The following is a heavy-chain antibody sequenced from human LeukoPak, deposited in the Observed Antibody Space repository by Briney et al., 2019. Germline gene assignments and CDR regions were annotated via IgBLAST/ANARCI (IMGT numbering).Heavy chain of an antibody. Sequence: SEALSLTCAVSGGSISSSNWWSWVRQPPGKGLEWIGEIYHSGSTNYNPSLKGRVTISVDKSKNQFSLKLSSVTAADTAVYYCASSTATATTRVYDSWGQGTLVTVSS. CDR3: ASSTATATTRVYDS. J-gene: IGHJ4*02. CDR2: IYHSGST. V-gene: IGHV4-4*02. D-gene: IGHD5/OR15-5a*01. CDR1: GGSISSSNW.